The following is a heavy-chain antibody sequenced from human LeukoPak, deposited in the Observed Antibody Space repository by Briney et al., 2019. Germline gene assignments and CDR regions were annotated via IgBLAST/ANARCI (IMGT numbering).Heavy chain of an antibody. Sequence: ASVKVSCKASGYTFTSYDINWVRQATGQGLEWMGWMNPNSGNTGYAQKFQGRVTMTRNTSISTAYTELSSLRSEDTAVYYCARGLVVPAAIGGYYYGMDVWGQGTTVTVSS. CDR1: GYTFTSYD. D-gene: IGHD2-2*02. V-gene: IGHV1-8*01. J-gene: IGHJ6*02. CDR3: ARGLVVPAAIGGYYYGMDV. CDR2: MNPNSGNT.